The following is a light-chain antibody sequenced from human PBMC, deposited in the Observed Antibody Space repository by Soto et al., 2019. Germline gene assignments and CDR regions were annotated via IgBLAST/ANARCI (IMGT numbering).Light chain of an antibody. CDR2: GVS. CDR1: SSDVGGYNY. Sequence: QSVLTQPPSASGSPGQSVTISCTGTSSDVGGYNYVSWYQQHPGKAPKLIIYGVSKRPSGVPDRFSGSKSGNTASLTVSGLQTEDEADYYCSSYAGSKNLIFGGGTKLTVL. J-gene: IGLJ2*01. CDR3: SSYAGSKNLI. V-gene: IGLV2-8*01.